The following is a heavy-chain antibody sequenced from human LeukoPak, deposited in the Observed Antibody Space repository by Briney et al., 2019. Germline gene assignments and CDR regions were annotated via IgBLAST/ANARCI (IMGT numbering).Heavy chain of an antibody. CDR2: INPSGGST. CDR3: ARDSRYCSSTSCAPARVFDP. D-gene: IGHD2-2*01. CDR1: GYSFADYY. Sequence: ASVTVSCKASGYSFADYYMHWVRQAPGQGLEWMGIINPSGGSTSYAQKFQGRVTMTRDTSTSTVYMELSSLRSEDTAVYYCARDSRYCSSTSCAPARVFDPWGQGTLVTVSS. V-gene: IGHV1-46*01. J-gene: IGHJ5*02.